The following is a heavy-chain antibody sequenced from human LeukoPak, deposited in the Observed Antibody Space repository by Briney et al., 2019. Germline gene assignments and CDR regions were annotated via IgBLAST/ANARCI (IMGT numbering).Heavy chain of an antibody. CDR2: ISSSSSYI. CDR1: GFTFGSYS. J-gene: IGHJ3*01. V-gene: IGHV3-21*01. CDR3: ARERYYDYVWGIARDDAFDL. Sequence: PGGSLRLSCAASGFTFGSYSMNWVRQAPGKGLEWVSSISSSSSYIHYADSVKGRLTISRDNTKNSLYLQMNSLRAEDTAVYYCARERYYDYVWGIARDDAFDLWGQGTMVTVS. D-gene: IGHD3-16*01.